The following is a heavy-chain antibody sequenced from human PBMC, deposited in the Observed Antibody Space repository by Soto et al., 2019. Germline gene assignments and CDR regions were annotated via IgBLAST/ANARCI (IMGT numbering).Heavy chain of an antibody. CDR2: IIPIFGTA. D-gene: IGHD3-22*01. CDR3: ARDHCGRNYPITTCDSSGYNY. J-gene: IGHJ4*02. Sequence: GASVKVSCKASGGTFSSYAISWVRQAPXQGLEWMGGIIPIFGTANYAQKFQGRVTITADESTSTAYMELSSLRSEDTAVYYCARDHCGRNYPITTCDSSGYNYWGQGTLVTVSS. V-gene: IGHV1-69*13. CDR1: GGTFSSYA.